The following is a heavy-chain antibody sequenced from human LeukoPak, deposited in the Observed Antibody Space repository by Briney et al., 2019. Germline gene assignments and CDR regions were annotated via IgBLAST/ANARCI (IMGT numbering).Heavy chain of an antibody. CDR1: GGSVSRGSHY. Sequence: PSETLSLTCPVSGGSVSRGSHYWGWIRQRPGLGLEWIGYINYSGGTHYNPSLEGRASISVDTSTNQFSLRLNSVTAADTAVYYCARAHYDSGRFAWGPKTYYYGMDVWGQGTTVTVSS. CDR3: ARAHYDSGRFAWGPKTYYYGMDV. D-gene: IGHD3-22*01. CDR2: INYSGGT. V-gene: IGHV4-31*03. J-gene: IGHJ6*02.